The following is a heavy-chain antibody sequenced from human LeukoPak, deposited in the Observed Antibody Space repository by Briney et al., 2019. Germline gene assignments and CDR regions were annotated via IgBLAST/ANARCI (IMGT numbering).Heavy chain of an antibody. D-gene: IGHD3-22*01. CDR3: AREPTDHYYDSSGYLDY. V-gene: IGHV1-69*13. CDR1: GGTFSSYA. Sequence: GASVNVSCKSSGGTFSSYAISWVRQAPGQGLEWMGGIIPIFGTANYAQKFQGRVTITADESTSTAYMELSSLRSEDTAVYYCAREPTDHYYDSSGYLDYWGQGTLVTVSS. CDR2: IIPIFGTA. J-gene: IGHJ4*02.